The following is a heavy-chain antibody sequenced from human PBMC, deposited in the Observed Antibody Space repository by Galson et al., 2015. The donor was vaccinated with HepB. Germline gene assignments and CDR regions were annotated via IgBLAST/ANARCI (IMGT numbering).Heavy chain of an antibody. CDR3: ARELSLYLLTEENWFDP. CDR1: GYSISSGYY. Sequence: ETLSLTCTVSGYSISSGYYWGWIRQPPGKGLEWIGSIYHSGSTYYNPSLKSRVTISVDTSKNQFSLKLSSVTAADTAVYYCARELSLYLLTEENWFDPWGQGTLVTVSS. CDR2: IYHSGST. J-gene: IGHJ5*02. V-gene: IGHV4-38-2*02. D-gene: IGHD3-16*02.